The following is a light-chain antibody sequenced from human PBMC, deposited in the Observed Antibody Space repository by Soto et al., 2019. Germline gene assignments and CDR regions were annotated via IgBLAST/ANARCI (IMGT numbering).Light chain of an antibody. J-gene: IGKJ2*01. CDR3: QQYSSHSGT. V-gene: IGKV1-5*01. CDR2: EAT. Sequence: DIQMTQSPSTLSASVGDRVIITCRASQSIDTWLAWYQHKPGRAPEVLISEATSLERGVPSRFSGSGSGTEFSLTISSLQADDFATYYCQQYSSHSGTFGQGTKVDIK. CDR1: QSIDTW.